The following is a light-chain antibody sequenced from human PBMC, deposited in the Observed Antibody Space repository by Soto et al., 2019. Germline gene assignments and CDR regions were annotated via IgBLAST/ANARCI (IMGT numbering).Light chain of an antibody. V-gene: IGKV3-20*01. CDR2: DAS. CDR3: QQYGSSRT. Sequence: EIVLTPSPATLSLSPGERATLSCRASQSVSSYLAWYQQKPGQAPRLLIYDASNRATGIPARFSGSGSGTDFTLTISRLEPEDFAVYYCQQYGSSRTFGQGTKVDIK. CDR1: QSVSSY. J-gene: IGKJ1*01.